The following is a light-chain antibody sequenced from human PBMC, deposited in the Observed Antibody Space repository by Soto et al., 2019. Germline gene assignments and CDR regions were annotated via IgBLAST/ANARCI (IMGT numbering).Light chain of an antibody. J-gene: IGKJ4*01. V-gene: IGKV3-11*01. CDR3: QQRSNWRALT. Sequence: EIVLTQSPATLSLSPGERATLSCRASQSVSSYLAWYQQKPGQAPRLLIYDASNRATGIPARFSGSGSGTDFPLTISRLEPEDFAVYYCQQRSNWRALTFGGGTKVEIK. CDR2: DAS. CDR1: QSVSSY.